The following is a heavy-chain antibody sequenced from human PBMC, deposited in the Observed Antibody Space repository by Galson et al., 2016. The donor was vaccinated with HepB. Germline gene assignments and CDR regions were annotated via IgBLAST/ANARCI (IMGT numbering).Heavy chain of an antibody. CDR1: GFIFSSYS. J-gene: IGHJ4*02. CDR2: ISGAGSVT. Sequence: SLRLSCAAPGFIFSSYSMHWVRQAPGKGLEWVAVISGAGSVTFYADSVKGRFPISRYNSKNTLYLQMNSLRVEDSAVYYCATEGPQFPHGSNDYWGQGTLVTVSS. CDR3: ATEGPQFPHGSNDY. V-gene: IGHV3-30-3*01. D-gene: IGHD1-26*01.